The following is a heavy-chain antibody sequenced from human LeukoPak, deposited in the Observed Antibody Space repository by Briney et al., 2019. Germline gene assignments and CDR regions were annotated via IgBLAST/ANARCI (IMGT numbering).Heavy chain of an antibody. D-gene: IGHD7-27*01. V-gene: IGHV3-74*01. J-gene: IGHJ4*02. CDR1: GFTFSSYS. CDR2: IDTDGSNT. CDR3: ARNNWGIDY. Sequence: PGGSLRLSCAASGFTFSSYSMNWVRQAPGKGPVWVSRIDTDGSNTGYADSVKGRFTISRDNAKNTLYLQMNSLRAEDTAVYYCARNNWGIDYWGQGTLVTVSS.